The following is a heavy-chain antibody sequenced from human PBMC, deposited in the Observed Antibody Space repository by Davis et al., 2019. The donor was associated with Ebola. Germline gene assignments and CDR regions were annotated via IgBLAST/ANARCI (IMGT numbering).Heavy chain of an antibody. Sequence: GGSLRLSCAASGFTFDDYAMHWVRQAPGKGLEWVSGISWNSGSIGYADSVKGRFTISRDNSKNTLYLQMNSLRAEDTAVYYCARIYFYYYGMDVWGQGTTVTVSS. CDR3: ARIYFYYYGMDV. V-gene: IGHV3-9*01. CDR1: GFTFDDYA. D-gene: IGHD2/OR15-2a*01. J-gene: IGHJ6*02. CDR2: ISWNSGSI.